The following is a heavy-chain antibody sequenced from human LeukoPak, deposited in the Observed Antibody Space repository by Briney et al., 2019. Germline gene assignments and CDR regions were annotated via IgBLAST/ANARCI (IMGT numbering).Heavy chain of an antibody. CDR2: IGNGL. J-gene: IGHJ3*02. CDR1: GFTFNVYA. CDR3: TKDMISGNGEYDAFDI. D-gene: IGHD3-22*01. Sequence: GGSLRLSCAASGFTFNVYAMTWVRQAPGKGLEWVSTIGNGLYYTDSVKGRFTISRDDSKSTLYLQMNSLRAEDTAIYYCTKDMISGNGEYDAFDIWGQGTIVTVSS. V-gene: IGHV3-23*01.